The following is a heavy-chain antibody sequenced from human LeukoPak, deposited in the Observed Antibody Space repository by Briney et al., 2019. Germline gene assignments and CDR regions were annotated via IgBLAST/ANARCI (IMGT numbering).Heavy chain of an antibody. CDR2: IYTSGST. CDR1: SGSISSYY. J-gene: IGHJ5*02. D-gene: IGHD3-9*01. Sequence: PSETLSLTCTVSSGSISSYYGRWIRQPAGKGREWIGRIYTSGSTNYNPSLKSRVTMSVDTSKNQFSLKLNSVTAADTAVYYCARDYDVLTAYPPTQLFDPWGQGTLVTVSS. CDR3: ARDYDVLTAYPPTQLFDP. V-gene: IGHV4-4*07.